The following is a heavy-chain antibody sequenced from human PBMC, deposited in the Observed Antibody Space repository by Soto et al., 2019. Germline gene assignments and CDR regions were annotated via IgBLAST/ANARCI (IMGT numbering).Heavy chain of an antibody. CDR3: VREDDGGDRDYYGLDV. J-gene: IGHJ6*02. V-gene: IGHV4-30-4*01. Sequence: SETLSLTCTVSGGSMNSEHYHWTWIRQAPGKGLERIGYIHYTGSVQYNPSLQSRVTMSVDTSKNVFSLNLSSVTAADTAVYFCVREDDGGDRDYYGLDVWGQGTTVTVSS. CDR1: GGSMNSEHYH. CDR2: IHYTGSV. D-gene: IGHD2-21*02.